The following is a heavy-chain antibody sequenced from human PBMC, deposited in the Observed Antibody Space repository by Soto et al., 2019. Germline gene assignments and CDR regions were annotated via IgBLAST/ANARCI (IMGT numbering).Heavy chain of an antibody. CDR3: ARDRGYYGMAY. V-gene: IGHV4-61*01. CDR2: IYSTGST. Sequence: SETLSLTCTVSGGSVSSGTYYWSWIRQPPGKGLEWIGYIYSTGSTNYNPSLKSRVTISVDTSKNQFSLRLRSVTAADTAVYYCARDRGYYGMAYWGQGTTVTVSS. CDR1: GGSVSSGTYY. J-gene: IGHJ6*02.